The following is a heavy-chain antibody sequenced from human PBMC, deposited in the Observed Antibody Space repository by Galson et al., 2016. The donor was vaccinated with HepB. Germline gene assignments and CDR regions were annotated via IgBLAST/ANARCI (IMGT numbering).Heavy chain of an antibody. Sequence: SLRLSCAASGFTTSSYWMTWVRQAPGKGLEWVANINEDGREKNYVDSVKGRFFISQDNAKNSLFLQMNGLGVEDTALYYCEAYCGAGSFHGIEYWGHGTLVTVSS. CDR3: EAYCGAGSFHGIEY. CDR1: GFTTSSYW. J-gene: IGHJ4*01. V-gene: IGHV3-7*01. CDR2: INEDGREK. D-gene: IGHD2-21*01.